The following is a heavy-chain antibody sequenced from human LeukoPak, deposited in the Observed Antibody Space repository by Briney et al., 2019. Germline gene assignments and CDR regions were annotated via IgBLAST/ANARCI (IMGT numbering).Heavy chain of an antibody. D-gene: IGHD3-22*01. J-gene: IGHJ4*02. CDR1: GYTFTSYG. CDR3: ARERYYDSSGYYRGFDY. CDR2: INPSGGST. Sequence: ASVKVSCKASGYTFTSYGISWVRQAPGQGLEWMGIINPSGGSTSYAQKFQGRVTMTRDMSTSTVYMELSSLRSEDTAVYYCARERYYDSSGYYRGFDYWGQGTLVTVSS. V-gene: IGHV1-46*01.